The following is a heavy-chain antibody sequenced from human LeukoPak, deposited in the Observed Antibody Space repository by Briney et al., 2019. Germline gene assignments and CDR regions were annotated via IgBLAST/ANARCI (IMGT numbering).Heavy chain of an antibody. CDR3: AREIVHYGSGSYRYYYYYMDV. V-gene: IGHV1-18*01. J-gene: IGHJ6*03. Sequence: ASVKVSCKASGYTFTSYGISWVRQAPGQGLEWMGWISAYNGNTNYAQKLQGRVTMTTDTSTSTAYMELRSLRSDDTAVYYCAREIVHYGSGSYRYYYYYMDVWGKGTTVTISS. CDR1: GYTFTSYG. CDR2: ISAYNGNT. D-gene: IGHD3-10*01.